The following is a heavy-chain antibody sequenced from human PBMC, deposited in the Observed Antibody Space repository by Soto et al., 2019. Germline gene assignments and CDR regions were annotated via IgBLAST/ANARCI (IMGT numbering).Heavy chain of an antibody. CDR2: IDGSGGIT. CDR3: VKTSVWFKA. D-gene: IGHD3-10*01. Sequence: QLLQSGGGLVQPGGSLTLSCAASGFTFGTTDMSWVRQAPGEGLEWVSTIDGSGGITYYADSVKGRFTISTGTSRNTAHLQMNSLSGNDMALYYGVKTSVWFKAWGQGALVNVSS. CDR1: GFTFGTTD. V-gene: IGHV3-23*01. J-gene: IGHJ5*02.